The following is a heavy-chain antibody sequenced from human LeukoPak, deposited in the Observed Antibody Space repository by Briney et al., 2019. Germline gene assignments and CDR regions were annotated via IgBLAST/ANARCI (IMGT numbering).Heavy chain of an antibody. D-gene: IGHD1-26*01. CDR3: ARDALGGSYDY. CDR1: GYSISSGYY. J-gene: IGHJ4*02. V-gene: IGHV4-38-2*02. Sequence: SETLSLTCTDSGYSISSGYYWGWIRQPPGKGLEWIGSIYHSGSTYYNPSLKSRVTISVDTSKNQFSLKLSSVTAADTAVYYCARDALGGSYDYWGQGTLVTVSS. CDR2: IYHSGST.